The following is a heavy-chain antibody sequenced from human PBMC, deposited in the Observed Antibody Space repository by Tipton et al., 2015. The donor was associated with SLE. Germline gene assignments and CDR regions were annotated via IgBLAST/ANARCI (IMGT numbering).Heavy chain of an antibody. Sequence: PGLVKPSETLSLTCTVSGDSISRTGYYWGWIRQPPGKGLEWIGTIYYSGSTYYNPSLKSRVTISADMSKNQFSLKLYFVTASDTAVYYCARGTNWGSYFDYWGQGTLVTVSS. J-gene: IGHJ4*02. CDR1: GDSISRTGYY. CDR3: ARGTNWGSYFDY. D-gene: IGHD7-27*01. CDR2: IYYSGST. V-gene: IGHV4-39*07.